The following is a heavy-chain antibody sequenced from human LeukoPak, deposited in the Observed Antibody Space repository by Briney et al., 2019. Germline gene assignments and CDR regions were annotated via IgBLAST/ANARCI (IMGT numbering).Heavy chain of an antibody. CDR3: ARGLGKGSSDY. CDR2: TSSDLNVK. Sequence: GGSLRLSCAASGFTFRNYVIHWVRQAPGKGLEWVAVTSSDLNVKLYADSVKGRFTISRDNSRSTLYLQMNSLTADDTAVYYCARGLGKGSSDYWGQGTLVTVCS. J-gene: IGHJ4*02. D-gene: IGHD6-6*01. V-gene: IGHV3-30-3*01. CDR1: GFTFRNYV.